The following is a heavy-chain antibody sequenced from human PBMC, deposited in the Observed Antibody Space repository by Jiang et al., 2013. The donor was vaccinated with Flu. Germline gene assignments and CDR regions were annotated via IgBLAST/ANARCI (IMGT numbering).Heavy chain of an antibody. Sequence: SGPGLVKPSETLSLTCTVSGYSINSNYYWGWIRQPPGKGLEWIGNINHSGSTYYNPSLKSRVTISVDTSKNQLSLKLSSVTAADTAVYYCARDFQGYCTDGVCSYFDYWGQGNPGHRLL. CDR2: INHSGST. V-gene: IGHV4-38-2*02. CDR1: GYSINSNYY. D-gene: IGHD2-8*01. CDR3: ARDFQGYCTDGVCSYFDY. J-gene: IGHJ4*02.